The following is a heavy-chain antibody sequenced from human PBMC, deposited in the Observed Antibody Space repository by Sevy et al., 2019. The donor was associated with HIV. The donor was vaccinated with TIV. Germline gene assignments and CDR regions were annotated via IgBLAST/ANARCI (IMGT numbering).Heavy chain of an antibody. D-gene: IGHD1-26*01. J-gene: IGHJ6*02. CDR3: ATPNNSGSYYYGMDV. CDR1: GYTLTELS. CDR2: FDPEDGET. Sequence: ASVKVSCKVSGYTLTELSMHWVRQAHGKGLEWMGGFDPEDGETIYAQKFQGRVTMTEDTSTDTAYMELSSLRSEDTAVYYCATPNNSGSYYYGMDVWGQGTTVTVSS. V-gene: IGHV1-24*01.